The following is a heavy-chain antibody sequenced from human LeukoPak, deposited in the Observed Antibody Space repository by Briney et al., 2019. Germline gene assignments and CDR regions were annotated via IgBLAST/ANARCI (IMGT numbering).Heavy chain of an antibody. Sequence: GGSLRLSCAASGFTFSNHWMHWVRQAPGKGLVWVSRINSDMSSTNYADSVKGRFTISRDNAKNTLYLQMNSLRAEDMAVYYCARDVAVSGNYFDYWGQGTLVTVSS. CDR2: INSDMSST. J-gene: IGHJ4*02. CDR3: ARDVAVSGNYFDY. V-gene: IGHV3-74*01. D-gene: IGHD6-19*01. CDR1: GFTFSNHW.